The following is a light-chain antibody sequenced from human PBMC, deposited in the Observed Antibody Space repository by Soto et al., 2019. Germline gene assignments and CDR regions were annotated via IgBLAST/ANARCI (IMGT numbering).Light chain of an antibody. J-gene: IGLJ3*02. V-gene: IGLV2-8*01. CDR1: SSDVGGYNY. CDR3: SSYAGTNNVV. Sequence: QYALTQPPSASGSPGQSVSISCTGTSSDVGGYNYVSWYLQHPGKAPKLIIYEVTKRPSGVPDRFSGSKSGNTASLTVSGLQAEDEADYYCSSYAGTNNVVFGGGTKLTVL. CDR2: EVT.